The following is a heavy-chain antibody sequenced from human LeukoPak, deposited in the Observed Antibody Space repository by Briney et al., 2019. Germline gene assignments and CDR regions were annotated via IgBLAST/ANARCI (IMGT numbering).Heavy chain of an antibody. J-gene: IGHJ6*02. Sequence: GGSLRLSCAASGFTLSSYAMSWVRQAPGKGLEWVSAISGSGGSTYYADSVKGRFTISRDNSKNTLYLQMNSLRAEDTAVYYCARELIGCYGMDVWGQGTTVTVSS. CDR2: ISGSGGST. CDR1: GFTLSSYA. D-gene: IGHD2-15*01. CDR3: ARELIGCYGMDV. V-gene: IGHV3-23*01.